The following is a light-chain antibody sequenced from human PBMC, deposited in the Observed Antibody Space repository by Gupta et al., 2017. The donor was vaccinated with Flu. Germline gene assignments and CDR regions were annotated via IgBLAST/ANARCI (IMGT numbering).Light chain of an antibody. J-gene: IGLJ3*02. CDR1: TSGVGVYND. Sequence: QSALTPPASVSASPGPSTTISWAATTSGVGVYNDVSWFQQYPGKAPKLIIYEVTKRPAGVASGFSGSKSGNTASLTISGLQAEDEADYYGRSDSSRRTWVFGGGTRLTVL. CDR3: RSDSSRRTWV. V-gene: IGLV2-14*01. CDR2: EVT.